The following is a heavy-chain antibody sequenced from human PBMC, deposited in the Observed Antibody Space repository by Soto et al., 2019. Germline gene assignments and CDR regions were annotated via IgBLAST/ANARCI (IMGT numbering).Heavy chain of an antibody. D-gene: IGHD2-21*02. CDR2: ISYDGSNK. CDR3: AEERVVVTATPDFDY. J-gene: IGHJ4*02. CDR1: GFTFSSYG. Sequence: QVQLVESGGGVVQPGRSLRLSCAASGFTFSSYGMHWVRQAPGKGLEWVAVISYDGSNKYYADSVKGRFTISRDNSKNTLDLQMNSLRAEDTAVYYCAEERVVVTATPDFDYWGQGTLVTVSS. V-gene: IGHV3-30*18.